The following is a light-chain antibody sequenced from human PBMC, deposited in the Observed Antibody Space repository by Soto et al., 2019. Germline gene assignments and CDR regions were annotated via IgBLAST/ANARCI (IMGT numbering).Light chain of an antibody. CDR3: QHYGSSLRT. CDR2: GAC. Sequence: EIVLTQSPGTLSLSPGERATLSCRASQSVSSGYLAWYRQKPGQAPRLLIYGACSRATGIPDRFSGSGSGTDFTLTISTLEPEDFAVYYCQHYGSSLRTFGQGTKVEIK. CDR1: QSVSSGY. V-gene: IGKV3-20*01. J-gene: IGKJ1*01.